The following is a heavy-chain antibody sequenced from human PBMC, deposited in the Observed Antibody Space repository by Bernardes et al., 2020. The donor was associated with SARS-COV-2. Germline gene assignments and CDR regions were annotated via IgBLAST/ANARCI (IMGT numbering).Heavy chain of an antibody. CDR3: ARVLAAAAGEV. CDR1: GYIFTDYY. CDR2: INPNSGGT. Sequence: ASVKVSCKASGYIFTDYYIHWVRQAPGQGLEWMGWINPNSGGTNYAQKFQGRVTMTSDTSISTAYMELSSLRSDDTAVYYCARVLAAAAGEVWGQGTTVTVSS. D-gene: IGHD6-25*01. V-gene: IGHV1-2*02. J-gene: IGHJ6*02.